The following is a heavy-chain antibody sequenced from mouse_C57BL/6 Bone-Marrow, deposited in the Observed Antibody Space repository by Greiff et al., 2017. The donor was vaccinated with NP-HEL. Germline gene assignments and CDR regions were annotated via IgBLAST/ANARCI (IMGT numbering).Heavy chain of an antibody. V-gene: IGHV1-81*01. J-gene: IGHJ4*01. CDR2: IFPRSGNT. Sequence: QVQLQQSGAELARPGASVKLSCKASGYTFTSYGISWVKQRTGQGLEWIGEIFPRSGNTYYNEKFKGKATLTVDKSSSTAYMELRSLTSEDSAVYFCARLGVYYGNYGGYYAMDYWGQGTSVTVSS. CDR1: GYTFTSYG. CDR3: ARLGVYYGNYGGYYAMDY. D-gene: IGHD2-1*01.